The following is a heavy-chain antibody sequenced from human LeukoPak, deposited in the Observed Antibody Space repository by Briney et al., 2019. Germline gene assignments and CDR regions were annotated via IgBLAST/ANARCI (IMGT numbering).Heavy chain of an antibody. D-gene: IGHD1-26*01. CDR3: ARVPGPWRGPFDY. Sequence: GGSLRLSCAASGFTFSSYGMHWVRQAPGKGLEWVAVIWYDGSNKYYADSVKGRFTISRDNSKNTLYLQMNSLRAEDTAVYYCARVPGPWRGPFDYWGQGTLVTLSS. CDR2: IWYDGSNK. V-gene: IGHV3-33*01. J-gene: IGHJ4*02. CDR1: GFTFSSYG.